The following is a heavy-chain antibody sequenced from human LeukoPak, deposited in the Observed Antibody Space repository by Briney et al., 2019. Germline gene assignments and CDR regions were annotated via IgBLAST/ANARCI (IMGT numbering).Heavy chain of an antibody. CDR2: IKSKTDGGTT. J-gene: IGHJ4*02. V-gene: IGHV3-15*01. Sequence: PGGSLRLSCAASGFTFSNAWMSWVRQAPGKRLEWVGRIKSKTDGGTTDYAAPVKGRFTISRDDSKNTLYLQMNSLKTEDTAVYYCTTVYCSSTSCYVASDYWGQGTLVTVSS. D-gene: IGHD2-2*01. CDR3: TTVYCSSTSCYVASDY. CDR1: GFTFSNAW.